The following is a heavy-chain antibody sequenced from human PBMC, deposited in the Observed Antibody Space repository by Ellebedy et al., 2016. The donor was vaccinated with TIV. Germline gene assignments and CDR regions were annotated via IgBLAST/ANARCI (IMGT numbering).Heavy chain of an antibody. CDR1: GGSISSSSYN. J-gene: IGHJ4*02. D-gene: IGHD6-19*01. CDR3: ARAEGIAVAGAG. V-gene: IGHV4-39*07. Sequence: GSLRLXXTVSGGSISSSSYNWGWIRQPPGKGLEWFGNIYYGGNTYYNPSLKSRVTISVDTSRNQFSLKLSSVTAADTGVYYCARAEGIAVAGAGWGQGTLVTVSS. CDR2: IYYGGNT.